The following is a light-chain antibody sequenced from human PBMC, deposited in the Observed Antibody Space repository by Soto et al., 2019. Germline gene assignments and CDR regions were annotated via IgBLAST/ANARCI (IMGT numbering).Light chain of an antibody. Sequence: QSVLTQPASVSGSPGQSITISCTGTSSDVGGYNYVSWYQQHPGKAPKLMIYDVSNRPSGVSNRFSGSKSGNTASLTISGIQAEDEADYYCSSYTSSSPRVFGTGTKLTVL. V-gene: IGLV2-14*01. CDR1: SSDVGGYNY. CDR3: SSYTSSSPRV. J-gene: IGLJ1*01. CDR2: DVS.